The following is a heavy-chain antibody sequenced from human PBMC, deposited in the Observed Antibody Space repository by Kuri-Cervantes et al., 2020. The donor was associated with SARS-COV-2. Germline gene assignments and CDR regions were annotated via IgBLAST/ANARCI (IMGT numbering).Heavy chain of an antibody. CDR1: GGSISSHY. Sequence: SETLSLTCTVSGGSISSHYWSWIRQPPGKGLEWIGYIYYSGSTNYNPSLKSRVTISVDTSKNQFSLKLSSVTAADTAVYYCAGTEILLGNWFDPWGQGTLVTVSS. J-gene: IGHJ5*02. V-gene: IGHV4-59*08. CDR2: IYYSGST. D-gene: IGHD7-27*01. CDR3: AGTEILLGNWFDP.